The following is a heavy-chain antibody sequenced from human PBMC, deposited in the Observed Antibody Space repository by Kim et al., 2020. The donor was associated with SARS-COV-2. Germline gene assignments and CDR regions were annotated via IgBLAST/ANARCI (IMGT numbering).Heavy chain of an antibody. J-gene: IGHJ4*02. CDR1: GFTFSTYS. V-gene: IGHV3-48*02. Sequence: GGSLRLSCAASGFTFSTYSMKWVRQAPGKGLEWVSYISSSSSTIYYADSVKGRFTISRDNAKNSLYLQMNSLRDEDTAVYYCARPLYNGRGTFDYWGQGTLVTVSS. D-gene: IGHD2-8*01. CDR3: ARPLYNGRGTFDY. CDR2: ISSSSSTI.